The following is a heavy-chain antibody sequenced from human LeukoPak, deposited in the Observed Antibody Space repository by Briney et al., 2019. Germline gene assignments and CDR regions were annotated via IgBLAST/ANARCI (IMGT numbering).Heavy chain of an antibody. Sequence: SETLSLTCTVSGGSISSYYWSWIRQPPGKGLEWIGYIYYSGSTNYNPSLKSRVTISVDTSKNQFSLKLSSVTAADTAVYYCARFSGYERGIDYWGQGTLVTVSS. CDR1: GGSISSYY. CDR3: ARFSGYERGIDY. D-gene: IGHD5-12*01. CDR2: IYYSGST. V-gene: IGHV4-59*01. J-gene: IGHJ4*02.